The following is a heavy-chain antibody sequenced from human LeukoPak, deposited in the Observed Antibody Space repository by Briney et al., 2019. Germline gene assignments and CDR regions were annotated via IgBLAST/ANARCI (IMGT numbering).Heavy chain of an antibody. CDR3: ARDEYDSSGKAFDI. CDR2: ISYSGGST. CDR1: GVTFSSYA. Sequence: PGGSLRLSCAASGVTFSSYAMSWVRQAPGKGLEWVSAISYSGGSTYYADSVKGRFTISRDNSKNTLYLQMNSLRAEDTAVYYCARDEYDSSGKAFDIWGQGTMVTVSS. J-gene: IGHJ3*02. D-gene: IGHD3-22*01. V-gene: IGHV3-23*01.